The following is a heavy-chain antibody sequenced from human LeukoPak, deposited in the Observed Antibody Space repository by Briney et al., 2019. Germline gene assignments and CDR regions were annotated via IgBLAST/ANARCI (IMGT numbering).Heavy chain of an antibody. CDR2: IYTSGST. V-gene: IGHV4-4*07. CDR3: ARLIVGATRYYYGMDV. CDR1: GGSISSYY. J-gene: IGHJ6*02. Sequence: SETLSLTRTVSGGSISSYYWSWIRQPAGKGLEWIGRIYTSGSTNYNPSLKSRVTMSVDTSKNQFSLKLSSVTAADTAVYYCARLIVGATRYYYGMDVWGQGTTVTVSS. D-gene: IGHD1-26*01.